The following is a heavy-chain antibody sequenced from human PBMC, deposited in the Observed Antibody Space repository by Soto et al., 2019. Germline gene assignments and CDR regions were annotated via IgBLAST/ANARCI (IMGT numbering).Heavy chain of an antibody. CDR3: AKDVEGGSLFRGAFDY. Sequence: EVELLESGGGLVQPGGSLRLSCVASRFTFTSYAMSWVRQAPGKGLEWVAAISASGGATIHADSVKGRLTISRDNSKNTLYLQMNSPRAEDTAVYYCAKDVEGGSLFRGAFDYWGQGTQVTVSS. J-gene: IGHJ4*02. CDR2: ISASGGAT. V-gene: IGHV3-23*01. D-gene: IGHD1-26*01. CDR1: RFTFTSYA.